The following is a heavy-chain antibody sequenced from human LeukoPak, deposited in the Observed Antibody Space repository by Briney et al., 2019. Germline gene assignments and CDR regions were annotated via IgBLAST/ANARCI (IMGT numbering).Heavy chain of an antibody. J-gene: IGHJ5*02. CDR2: IYYSGST. Sequence: SETLSLTCTVSGGSISSYYWSWIRQPPGKGLEWIGYIYYSGSTNYNPSLKSRVTISVDTSKNQFSLKLSSVTAADTAVYYCARPGKGVRNWFDPWGQGTLVTVSS. V-gene: IGHV4-59*01. CDR1: GGSISSYY. CDR3: ARPGKGVRNWFDP. D-gene: IGHD1-14*01.